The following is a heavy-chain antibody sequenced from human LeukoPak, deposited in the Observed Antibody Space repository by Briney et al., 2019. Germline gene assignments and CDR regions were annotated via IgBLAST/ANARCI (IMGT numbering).Heavy chain of an antibody. CDR1: GFTFSSYW. CDR3: ARVLLWFGETYFDY. J-gene: IGHJ4*02. CDR2: IKQDGSEK. Sequence: PGGSLRLSCAASGFTFSSYWMSWVRQAPGKGLEWVAHIKQDGSEKYYVDSVKGRFTISRDNAKNSLYLQMNSLRAEDTAVYYCARVLLWFGETYFDYWGQGTLVTVSS. V-gene: IGHV3-7*03. D-gene: IGHD3-10*01.